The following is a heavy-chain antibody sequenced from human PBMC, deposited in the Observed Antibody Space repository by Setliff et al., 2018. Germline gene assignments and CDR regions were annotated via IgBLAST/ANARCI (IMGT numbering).Heavy chain of an antibody. D-gene: IGHD2-2*01. J-gene: IGHJ6*02. Sequence: ASVKVSCKASGYTFTSYYIHWVRQAPGQGPEWMGIINARDGTTTYAQKFQGRVTITADESTSTAYMELSSLRSEDTAVYYCARGEDIVVVPAGFDDYSNYEDYYYGMDVWGQGTTVTVSS. CDR1: GYTFTSYY. CDR2: INARDGTT. CDR3: ARGEDIVVVPAGFDDYSNYEDYYYGMDV. V-gene: IGHV1-46*01.